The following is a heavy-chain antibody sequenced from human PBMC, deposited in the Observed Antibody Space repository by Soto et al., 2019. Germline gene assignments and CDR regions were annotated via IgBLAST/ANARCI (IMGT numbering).Heavy chain of an antibody. CDR1: GGTFSSYA. CDR3: ARSHYYDSSGYSGYFDY. D-gene: IGHD3-22*01. Sequence: QVQLVQSGAEVKQPGSSVKVSCKASGGTFSSYAISWVRQAPGQGLEGMVGIIPIFGTANYAQKFQGRVTITADESTSTAYMELSSLRSEDTAVYYCARSHYYDSSGYSGYFDYWGQGTLVTVSS. J-gene: IGHJ4*02. CDR2: IIPIFGTA. V-gene: IGHV1-69*01.